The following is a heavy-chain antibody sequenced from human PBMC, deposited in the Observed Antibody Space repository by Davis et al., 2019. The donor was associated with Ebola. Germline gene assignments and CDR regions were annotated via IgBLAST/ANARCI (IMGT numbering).Heavy chain of an antibody. V-gene: IGHV3-48*04. D-gene: IGHD4/OR15-4a*01. CDR2: ISSSGSTI. CDR3: ARVMGLRDTISFDY. CDR1: GFTFSSYW. J-gene: IGHJ4*02. Sequence: GESLKISCAASGFTFSSYWMNWVRQAPGKGLEWVSYISSSGSTIYYADSVKGRFTISRDNAKDSLYLQMNSLRAEDTAVYYCARVMGLRDTISFDYWGQGTLVTVSS.